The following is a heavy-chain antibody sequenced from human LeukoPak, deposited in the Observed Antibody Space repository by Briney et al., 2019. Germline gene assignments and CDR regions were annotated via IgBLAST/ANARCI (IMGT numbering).Heavy chain of an antibody. CDR1: GYSISSGVYY. CDR3: ASRYCSGTSCFLVRAFSSSSYFDY. CDR2: LYYSGNT. Sequence: SETLSLTCTVSGYSISSGVYYWTWIRQPPGKGLEWIGSLYYSGNTYYNPSLKSRVTISADTSKNQYSLRLSSVTAADTAVYYCASRYCSGTSCFLVRAFSSSSYFDYWGQGALVTVSS. V-gene: IGHV4-39*01. D-gene: IGHD2-2*01. J-gene: IGHJ4*02.